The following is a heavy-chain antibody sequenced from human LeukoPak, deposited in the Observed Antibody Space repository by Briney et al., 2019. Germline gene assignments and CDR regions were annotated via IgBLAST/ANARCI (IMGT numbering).Heavy chain of an antibody. CDR1: GLTFSNSG. CDR3: ARRAGEYSHPYDY. D-gene: IGHD4-17*01. V-gene: IGHV3-53*01. J-gene: IGHJ4*02. Sequence: PGGSLRLSCATSGLTFSNSGMSWVRQAPGKGLEWVSFIYSGGNTHYSDSVKGRFTISRDNSKNTLYLQMNSLRADDTAVYYCARRAGEYSHPYDYWGQGTLVTISS. CDR2: IYSGGNT.